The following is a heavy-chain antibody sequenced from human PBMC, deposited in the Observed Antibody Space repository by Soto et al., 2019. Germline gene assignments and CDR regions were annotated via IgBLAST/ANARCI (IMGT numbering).Heavy chain of an antibody. V-gene: IGHV4-34*01. J-gene: IGHJ4*02. CDR3: ARGLDRRYCSGGSCYARYFDY. CDR2: INHSGST. CDR1: GGSFSTGAYY. Sequence: PSETLSLTCTVSGGSFSTGAYYWSWIRQPPGKGLEWIGEINHSGSTNYNPSLKSRVTISVDMSKNQFSLKLSSVTAADTAVYYCARGLDRRYCSGGSCYARYFDYWGQGTLVTVSS. D-gene: IGHD2-15*01.